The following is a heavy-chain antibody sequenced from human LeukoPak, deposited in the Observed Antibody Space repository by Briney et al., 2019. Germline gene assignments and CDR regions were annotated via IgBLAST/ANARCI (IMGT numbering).Heavy chain of an antibody. J-gene: IGHJ4*02. CDR1: GFTFSGSA. CDR2: IRSKANSYAT. CDR3: TRHDYGDYGYFDY. D-gene: IGHD4-17*01. V-gene: IGHV3-73*01. Sequence: GGCLRLSCAASGFTFSGSAMHWVRQASGKGLEWVGRIRSKANSYATAYAASVKGRFTISRDDSKNTAYLQMNSLKTEDTAVYYCTRHDYGDYGYFDYWGQGTLVTVSS.